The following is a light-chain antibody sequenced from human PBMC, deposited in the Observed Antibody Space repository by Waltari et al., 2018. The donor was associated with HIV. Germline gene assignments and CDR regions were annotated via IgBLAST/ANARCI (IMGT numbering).Light chain of an antibody. J-gene: IGKJ4*01. V-gene: IGKV2-28*01. Sequence: DIVMTQSPLSLPVTPGEPASISCRSIQSLLHSSGYNYLSWYLRQPGQSPQLLLYLASNRASGVPDRFSGNASGTNFTLQISRVEAEDVGIYYCMQALQTPPTFGGGTNVEVK. CDR1: QSLLHSSGYNY. CDR3: MQALQTPPT. CDR2: LAS.